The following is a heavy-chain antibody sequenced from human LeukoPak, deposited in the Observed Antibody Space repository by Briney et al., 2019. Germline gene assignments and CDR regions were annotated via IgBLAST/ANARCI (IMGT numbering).Heavy chain of an antibody. Sequence: SETLSLTCTVSAGSISSYYWRWIRQPAGKGLEWIGRIYSSGSYNYNPSLKSRVTMSVDTSKKQFSLKLRSVTAADTAVYYCARGGSVPTINYFESWRQGTLVTVSS. CDR1: AGSISSYY. J-gene: IGHJ4*02. CDR2: IYSSGSY. CDR3: ARGGSVPTINYFES. D-gene: IGHD5-12*01. V-gene: IGHV4-4*07.